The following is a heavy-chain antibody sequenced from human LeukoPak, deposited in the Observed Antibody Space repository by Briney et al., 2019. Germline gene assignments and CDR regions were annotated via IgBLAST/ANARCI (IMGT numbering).Heavy chain of an antibody. D-gene: IGHD5-24*01. J-gene: IGHJ3*02. V-gene: IGHV1-2*02. Sequence: ASVKVSCTASGYTFTGYYMHWVRQAPGQGLEWMGWINPNSGGTNYAQKFQGRVTMTRDTSISTAYMELSRLRSDDTAVYYSARGGDGYNWLKAFDIWGQGTMVTVSS. CDR3: ARGGDGYNWLKAFDI. CDR1: GYTFTGYY. CDR2: INPNSGGT.